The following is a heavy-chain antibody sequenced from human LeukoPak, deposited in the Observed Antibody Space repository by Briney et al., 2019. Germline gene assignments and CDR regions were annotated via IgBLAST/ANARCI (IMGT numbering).Heavy chain of an antibody. J-gene: IGHJ4*02. Sequence: ASVKVSCKVSGYTLTELSMHWVRQAPGKGLEWMGGFDPEDGETIYTQKFQGRVTMTEDTSTDTAYMELSSLRSEDTAVYYCATGGYYDSSGSLDYWGQGTLVTVSS. CDR3: ATGGYYDSSGSLDY. CDR1: GYTLTELS. V-gene: IGHV1-24*01. D-gene: IGHD3-22*01. CDR2: FDPEDGET.